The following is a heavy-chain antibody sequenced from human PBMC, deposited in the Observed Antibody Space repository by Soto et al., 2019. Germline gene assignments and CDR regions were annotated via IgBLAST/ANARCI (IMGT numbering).Heavy chain of an antibody. CDR2: INHSGST. CDR1: GGSFSGYY. D-gene: IGHD6-13*01. Sequence: QVQLQQWGAGLLKPSETLSLTCAVYGGSFSGYYWSWIRQPPGKGLEWIGEINHSGSTNYNPSLKCRVTLSVATSMNQFSLKLSSVTAADTAGYYCARGSVVRIGAAAVSYYFDYWGQGTLVTVSS. CDR3: ARGSVVRIGAAAVSYYFDY. J-gene: IGHJ4*02. V-gene: IGHV4-34*01.